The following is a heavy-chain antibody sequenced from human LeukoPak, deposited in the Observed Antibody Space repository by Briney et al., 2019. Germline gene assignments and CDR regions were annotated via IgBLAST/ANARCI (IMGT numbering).Heavy chain of an antibody. V-gene: IGHV3-30*18. D-gene: IGHD1-26*01. CDR2: ISYDGSNK. J-gene: IGHJ6*02. Sequence: GGSLRLSCAASGFTFSSYGMHWVRQAPGKGLEWVAVISYDGSNKYYADSVKGRFTISRDNSKNTLYLQMNSLRAEDTAVYYCAKGIGSYSPYYYGMDVWGQGTTVTVSS. CDR3: AKGIGSYSPYYYGMDV. CDR1: GFTFSSYG.